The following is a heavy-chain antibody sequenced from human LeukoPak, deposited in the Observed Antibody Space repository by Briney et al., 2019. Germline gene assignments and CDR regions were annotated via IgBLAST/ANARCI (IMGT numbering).Heavy chain of an antibody. Sequence: GGSLRLXCAASGFTFSSYAMSWVRQAPGKGLEWVSAISGSGGSTYYADSVKGRFTISRDNSKNTLYLQMNSLRAEDTAVYYCAKTLYYYDSSGYYYFDYWGQGTLVTVSS. CDR2: ISGSGGST. CDR3: AKTLYYYDSSGYYYFDY. CDR1: GFTFSSYA. D-gene: IGHD3-22*01. V-gene: IGHV3-23*01. J-gene: IGHJ4*02.